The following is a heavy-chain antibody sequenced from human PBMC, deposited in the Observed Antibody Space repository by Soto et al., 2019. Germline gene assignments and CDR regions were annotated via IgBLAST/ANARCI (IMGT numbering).Heavy chain of an antibody. J-gene: IGHJ6*02. CDR1: GGSVSSGSYY. CDR3: AREHRGYYYYGMDV. V-gene: IGHV4-61*01. Sequence: KASETLSLTCTVSGGSVSSGSYYWSWIRQPPGKGLEWIGYIYYSGSTNYNPSLKSRVTISVDTSKNQFSLKLSSVTAADTAVYYCAREHRGYYYYGMDVWGQGTTVTVSS. CDR2: IYYSGST.